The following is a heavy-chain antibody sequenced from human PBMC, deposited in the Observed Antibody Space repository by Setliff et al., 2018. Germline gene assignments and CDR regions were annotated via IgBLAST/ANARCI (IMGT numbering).Heavy chain of an antibody. CDR2: IYTSGST. Sequence: TSETLSLTCTVSGGSVGNSYYYWNWIRQPAGKGLEWIGHIYTSGSTNYNPSLKSRVTISVDTSKNQFSLKLSSVTAADTAVYYCASRYFDWFDYMDVWGKGTTVTVSS. CDR1: GGSVGNSYYY. V-gene: IGHV4-61*09. J-gene: IGHJ6*03. CDR3: ASRYFDWFDYMDV. D-gene: IGHD3-9*01.